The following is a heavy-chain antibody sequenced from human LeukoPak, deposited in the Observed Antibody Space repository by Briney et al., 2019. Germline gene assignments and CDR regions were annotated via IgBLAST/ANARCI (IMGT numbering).Heavy chain of an antibody. J-gene: IGHJ4*02. V-gene: IGHV3-23*01. D-gene: IGHD6-13*01. CDR1: GFTFSSYA. Sequence: GGSLRLSCAASGFTFSSYAMSWVRQAPGKGLEWVSAISGSGGSTYYADSVKGRFTISRDNAKNSLYLQMNSLRAEDTAVYYCARAVSGRSSWYVSTSFVYYFDYWGQGTLVTVSS. CDR3: ARAVSGRSSWYVSTSFVYYFDY. CDR2: ISGSGGST.